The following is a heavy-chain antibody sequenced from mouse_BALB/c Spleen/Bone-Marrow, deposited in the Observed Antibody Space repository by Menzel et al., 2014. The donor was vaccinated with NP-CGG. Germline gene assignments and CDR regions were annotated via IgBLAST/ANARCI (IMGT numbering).Heavy chain of an antibody. Sequence: EVQGVESGGGLVQPGGSLKLSCAASGFDFSRYWMSWVQQAPGKGLEWIGEINPDSSTINHTPSLKDKFIISRDNAKNTLYLQMSKVRSEDTALYYCARQGYYGKGDYWGQGTTLTVSS. J-gene: IGHJ2*01. D-gene: IGHD2-1*01. CDR1: GFDFSRYW. V-gene: IGHV4-1*02. CDR3: ARQGYYGKGDY. CDR2: INPDSSTI.